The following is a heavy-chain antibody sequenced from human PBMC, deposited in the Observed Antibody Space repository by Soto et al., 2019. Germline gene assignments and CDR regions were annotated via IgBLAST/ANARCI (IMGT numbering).Heavy chain of an antibody. V-gene: IGHV3-30*18. CDR3: AKEVWSGPMDV. Sequence: PGGSLRLSCAASGVTFISYGMHWVRQAPGKGLEWVAVISYDGSNKYYADSVKGRFTISRDNSKNTLYLQMNSLRAEDTAVYYCAKEVWSGPMDVWGQGTTVTVSS. CDR1: GVTFISYG. J-gene: IGHJ6*02. D-gene: IGHD3-3*01. CDR2: ISYDGSNK.